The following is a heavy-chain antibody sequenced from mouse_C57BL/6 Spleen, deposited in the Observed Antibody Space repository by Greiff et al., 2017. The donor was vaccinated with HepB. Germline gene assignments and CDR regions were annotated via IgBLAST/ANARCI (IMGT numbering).Heavy chain of an antibody. CDR1: GYSITSGYY. CDR2: ISYDGSN. Sequence: EVQLVESGPGLVKPSQSLSLTCSVTGYSITSGYYWNWIRQFPGNKLEWMGYISYDGSNNYNPSLKNRISITRDTSKNQFFLKLNSVTTEDTATYYCARGGELYYDYDGFAYWGQGTLVTVSA. D-gene: IGHD2-4*01. J-gene: IGHJ3*01. V-gene: IGHV3-6*01. CDR3: ARGGELYYDYDGFAY.